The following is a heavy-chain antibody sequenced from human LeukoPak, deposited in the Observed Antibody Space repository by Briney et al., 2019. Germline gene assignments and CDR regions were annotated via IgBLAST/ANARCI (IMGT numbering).Heavy chain of an antibody. J-gene: IGHJ4*02. CDR3: ARLRNRYDTSGYYSFDF. Sequence: SETLSLTCTVSGDSISGYYWSWIRQPPGKRLEWIGYIYYSGGTNYNPSLKSRVTISIDTSKNQFSLKLSSVTAADTAVYYCARLRNRYDTSGYYSFDFWGQGTLVTVSS. D-gene: IGHD3-22*01. V-gene: IGHV4-59*08. CDR2: IYYSGGT. CDR1: GDSISGYY.